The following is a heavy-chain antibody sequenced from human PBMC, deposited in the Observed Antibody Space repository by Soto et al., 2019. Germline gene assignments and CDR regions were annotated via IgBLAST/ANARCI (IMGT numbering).Heavy chain of an antibody. V-gene: IGHV5-51*04. D-gene: IGHD6-13*01. CDR2: IYPGDSDT. CDR1: GYSFTSYW. J-gene: IGHJ3*02. Sequence: PGESLKISCKGSGYSFTSYWIGWVRQMPGKGLEWMGIIYPGDSDTRYSPSFQGQVTISADKPINTASLQWSSLKASDTAMYYCASRPLTRAADDEAFDIWGQGTMVNVSS. CDR3: ASRPLTRAADDEAFDI.